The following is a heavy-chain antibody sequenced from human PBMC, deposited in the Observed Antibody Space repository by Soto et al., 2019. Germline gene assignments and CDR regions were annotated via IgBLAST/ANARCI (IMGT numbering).Heavy chain of an antibody. V-gene: IGHV4-4*02. D-gene: IGHD2-15*01. J-gene: IGHJ4*02. CDR2: VYHTWST. CDR1: GGSISTNNW. CDR3: ARAKLCNTLSCPHSFDT. Sequence: QVLLQESGPGLINASGTLSLTCGVSGGSISTNNWWSWVRQTPGQGLEWIAEVYHTWSTNYNPSLKCRLTISVDKSKNQFSLRLTSVTAADSAVYYCARAKLCNTLSCPHSFDTWGQGTLVSVSS.